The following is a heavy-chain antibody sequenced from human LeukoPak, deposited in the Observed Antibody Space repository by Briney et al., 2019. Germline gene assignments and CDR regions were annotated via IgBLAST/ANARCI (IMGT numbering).Heavy chain of an antibody. Sequence: PSETLSLTCTVYGGSISSSSYYWGWIRQPPGEGLEWIGSIYYSGSTYYNPSLKSRVTISVDTSKNQFSLKLSSVTAADTAVYYCATGKAAAGVDDYRGQGTLVTVSS. J-gene: IGHJ4*02. CDR2: IYYSGST. CDR3: ATGKAAAGVDDY. V-gene: IGHV4-39*01. D-gene: IGHD6-13*01. CDR1: GGSISSSSYY.